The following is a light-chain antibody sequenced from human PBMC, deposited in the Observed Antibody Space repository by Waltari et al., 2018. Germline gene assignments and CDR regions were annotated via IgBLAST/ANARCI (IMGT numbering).Light chain of an antibody. V-gene: IGLV10-54*04. CDR3: SAWDSNLSEYV. Sequence: QAGLTQPPPVSKGLRQTATLPCTGNSNNVGNQGAAWLQQHQGQPPRLLSYRNNNRPSGIPERFSAARSGNTAYLTITGLQPEDEADYYCSAWDSNLSEYVFGTGTKVTVL. J-gene: IGLJ1*01. CDR2: RNN. CDR1: SNNVGNQG.